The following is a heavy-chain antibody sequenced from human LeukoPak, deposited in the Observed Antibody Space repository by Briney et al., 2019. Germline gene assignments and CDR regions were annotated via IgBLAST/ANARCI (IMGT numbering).Heavy chain of an antibody. CDR2: IWSAGTTT. D-gene: IGHD3-10*01. CDR1: GXTFSHFD. CDR3: ARGSYYGSETQAD. Sequence: PGRSLRLSCAASGXTFSHFDMHWVRQSPDRGLEWVALIWSAGTTTYYKDSVRGRFTISRDNSNNTVWLQMNSLRVEDTAVYYCARGSYYGSETQADWGQGTQVIVTS. J-gene: IGHJ4*02. V-gene: IGHV3-33*01.